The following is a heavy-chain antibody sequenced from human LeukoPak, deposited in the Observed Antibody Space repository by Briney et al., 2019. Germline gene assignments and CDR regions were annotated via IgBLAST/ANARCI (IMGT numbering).Heavy chain of an antibody. D-gene: IGHD3-9*01. J-gene: IGHJ4*02. CDR3: ARNRYFDWLGDDY. CDR1: GGPFSGYY. V-gene: IGHV4-34*01. Sequence: SETLSLTCAVYGGPFSGYYWSWIRQPPGKGLEWIGEINHSGSTNYNPSLKSRVTISVDTSKNQFSLKLSSVTAADTAVYYCARNRYFDWLGDDYWGQGTLVTVSS. CDR2: INHSGST.